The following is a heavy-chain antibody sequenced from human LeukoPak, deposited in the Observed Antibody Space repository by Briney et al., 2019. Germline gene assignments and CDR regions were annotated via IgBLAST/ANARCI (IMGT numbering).Heavy chain of an antibody. Sequence: SETLSLTCTVSGGSFSSGSYYWSWIRQPPGTGLEWIVYIYYSGSTNYNPSLKSRVTISVDTSKNQFSLKLSSVTAADTAVYYCARAELRYFDWLAPFDYWGQGTLVTVS. CDR3: ARAELRYFDWLAPFDY. CDR1: GGSFSSGSYY. V-gene: IGHV4-61*01. D-gene: IGHD3-9*01. J-gene: IGHJ4*02. CDR2: IYYSGST.